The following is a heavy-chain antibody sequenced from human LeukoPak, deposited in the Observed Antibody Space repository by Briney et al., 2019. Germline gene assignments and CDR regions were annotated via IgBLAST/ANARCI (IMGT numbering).Heavy chain of an antibody. CDR1: GGSLSGYY. CDR2: INQSGST. D-gene: IGHD6-13*01. CDR3: ARDTYSSSWWGFDY. V-gene: IGHV4-34*01. J-gene: IGHJ4*02. Sequence: SETLSLTCVVYGGSLSGYYWSWIRQPPGKGLEWIGEINQSGSTRYNPSLKSRVTMSVDTSKNQFSLKLSSVTAADTAVYYCARDTYSSSWWGFDYWGQGTLVTVSS.